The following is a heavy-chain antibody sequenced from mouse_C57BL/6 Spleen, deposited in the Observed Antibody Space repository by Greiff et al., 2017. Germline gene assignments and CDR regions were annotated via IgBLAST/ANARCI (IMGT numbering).Heavy chain of an antibody. CDR2: IDPSDSYT. CDR1: GYTFTSYW. D-gene: IGHD1-3*01. J-gene: IGHJ3*01. CDR3: ARGSSSWFAY. Sequence: VQLQQPGAELVMPGASVKLSCKASGYTFTSYWMHWVKQRPGQGLEWIGEIDPSDSYTNYNQKFKGKSTLTVDKSSSTAYMQRSSLTSEDSAVYYCARGSSSWFAYGGQGTLLTVSA. V-gene: IGHV1-69*01.